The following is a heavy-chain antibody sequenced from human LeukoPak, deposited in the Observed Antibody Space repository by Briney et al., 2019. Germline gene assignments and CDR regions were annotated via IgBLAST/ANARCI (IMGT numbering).Heavy chain of an antibody. CDR2: IYDSGST. J-gene: IGHJ4*02. CDR1: GASIRSGDYY. Sequence: PSETLSLTCTVSGASIRSGDYYWSWIRQPPGKGLEWIGCIYDSGSTYYNPSLKSRVTISVDTSKNQFSLKLSSVTAADTAVYYCARVCNDSSGYYFDYWGQGTLVTVSS. D-gene: IGHD3-22*01. CDR3: ARVCNDSSGYYFDY. V-gene: IGHV4-30-4*01.